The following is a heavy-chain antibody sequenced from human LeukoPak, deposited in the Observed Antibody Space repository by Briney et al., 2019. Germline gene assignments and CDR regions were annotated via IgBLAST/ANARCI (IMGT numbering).Heavy chain of an antibody. J-gene: IGHJ4*02. Sequence: GGSLRLSCAASGFTFSSYGMSWVRQAPGKGLEWVSAISGSGGSTYYADSVKGRFTISRDNSKNTLYLQMNSLRAEDTAVYYCAKAVRYFDWLLYSYWGQGTLVTVSS. CDR3: AKAVRYFDWLLYSY. V-gene: IGHV3-23*01. CDR1: GFTFSSYG. D-gene: IGHD3-9*01. CDR2: ISGSGGST.